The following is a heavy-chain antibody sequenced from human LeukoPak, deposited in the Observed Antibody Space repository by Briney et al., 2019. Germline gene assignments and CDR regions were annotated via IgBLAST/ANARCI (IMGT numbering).Heavy chain of an antibody. D-gene: IGHD1-26*01. CDR1: GASISSSSYY. J-gene: IGHJ1*01. V-gene: IGHV4-39*01. CDR2: MDYSGIT. Sequence: SETLSLTCTVSGASISSSSYYWAWIRQPPGKGLEWIGRMDYSGITYYKPALKSLVTIAVDPSKNRFSLTLSSGTAADAAFYCCAGYSRSHLGAGAEYFQHWGQGTLVTVSS. CDR3: AGYSRSHLGAGAEYFQH.